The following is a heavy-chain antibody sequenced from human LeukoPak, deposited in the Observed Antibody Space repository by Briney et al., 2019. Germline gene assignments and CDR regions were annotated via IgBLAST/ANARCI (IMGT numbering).Heavy chain of an antibody. V-gene: IGHV6-1*01. CDR2: TYQRSKWYN. J-gene: IGHJ4*02. CDR3: VASLYDSRGYFYFDH. Sequence: SQTLSLTCAISGDSVSSNSAAWNWIRQSPSRGLEWLGRTYQRSKWYNNYAMSMRGRITINPDTSKNYFSLQLNSVTPEDTAVYYCVASLYDSRGYFYFDHWGQGTLVTVSS. D-gene: IGHD3-22*01. CDR1: GDSVSSNSAA.